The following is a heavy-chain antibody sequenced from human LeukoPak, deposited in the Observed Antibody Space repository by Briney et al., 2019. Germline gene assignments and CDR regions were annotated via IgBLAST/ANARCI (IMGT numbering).Heavy chain of an antibody. D-gene: IGHD6-6*01. CDR2: INPSGGST. Sequence: ASVKVSCKASGNXFTNYYIHWVRQAPGQGLEWMGIINPSGGSTTYAQKFQGRVTITRDTPTSTVYMVLSSLRSEDTAVYYCARDRYSISSLYDFWGQGTLVTVSS. CDR1: GNXFTNYY. J-gene: IGHJ4*02. V-gene: IGHV1-46*01. CDR3: ARDRYSISSLYDF.